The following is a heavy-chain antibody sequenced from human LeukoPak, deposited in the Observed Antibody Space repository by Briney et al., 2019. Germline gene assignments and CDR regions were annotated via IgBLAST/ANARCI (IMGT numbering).Heavy chain of an antibody. Sequence: SETLSLTCAVYGGSFSGYYWSWIRQPPGKGLEWIGYIYYSGITNYNPSLKSRVTISVDTSKNQFSLKLSSVTAADTAVYYCARGGHYSRSWFVDANFDYWGQGTLVTVSS. J-gene: IGHJ4*02. CDR3: ARGGHYSRSWFVDANFDY. V-gene: IGHV4-59*01. D-gene: IGHD6-13*01. CDR1: GGSFSGYY. CDR2: IYYSGIT.